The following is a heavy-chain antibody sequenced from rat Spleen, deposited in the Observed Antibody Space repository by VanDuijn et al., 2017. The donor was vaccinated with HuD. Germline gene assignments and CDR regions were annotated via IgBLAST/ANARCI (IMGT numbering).Heavy chain of an antibody. D-gene: IGHD1-11*01. V-gene: IGHV3-1*01. J-gene: IGHJ2*01. CDR2: INYSGST. Sequence: EVQLQESGPGLVRPSQSLSLTCSVSGYSITSNYWGWIRKFPGNKMEFIGHINYSGSTTYNPSLKSRITITRDTSRNQFFLQLNSVTTEDTATYFWTSPPLRSGFYYFNYWGQGVMVTVSS. CDR3: TSPPLRSGFYYFNY. CDR1: GYSITSNY.